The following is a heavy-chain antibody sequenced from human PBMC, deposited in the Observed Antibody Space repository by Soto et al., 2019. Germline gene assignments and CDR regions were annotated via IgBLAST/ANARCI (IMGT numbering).Heavy chain of an antibody. Sequence: EVQLLESGGGLVQPGGSLRLSCAASGFTFSSYAMSWVRQAPGKGLEWVSAISGSGGSTYYADSVKGRFTISRDNSKNTLYQQMNSLRAEDTAVYYCAKHALPLTYRGSYGSWGYYYYGMDVWGQGTTVTVSS. J-gene: IGHJ6*02. CDR1: GFTFSSYA. D-gene: IGHD1-26*01. CDR2: ISGSGGST. V-gene: IGHV3-23*01. CDR3: AKHALPLTYRGSYGSWGYYYYGMDV.